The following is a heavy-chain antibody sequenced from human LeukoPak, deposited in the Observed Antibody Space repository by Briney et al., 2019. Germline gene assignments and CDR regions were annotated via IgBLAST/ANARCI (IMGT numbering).Heavy chain of an antibody. J-gene: IGHJ6*03. D-gene: IGHD1-7*01. CDR2: ISGSSGST. CDR3: AKGDNWNYGPTNYYYYMDV. Sequence: PGGSLRLSCAASGFTFSSYAMSWVRQAPGKGLEWVSAISGSSGSTYYADSVKGRFTISRDNSKNTLYLQMDSLRAEDTAVYYCAKGDNWNYGPTNYYYYMDVWGKGTTVTVSS. CDR1: GFTFSSYA. V-gene: IGHV3-23*01.